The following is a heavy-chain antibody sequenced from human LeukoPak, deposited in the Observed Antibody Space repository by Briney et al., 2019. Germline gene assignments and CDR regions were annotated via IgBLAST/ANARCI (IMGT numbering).Heavy chain of an antibody. CDR1: GGTFSSYA. D-gene: IGHD3-10*01. J-gene: IGHJ4*02. Sequence: VASVKVSCKASGGTFSSYAISWVRHAPGQGLEWMGGIIPIFGTANYAQKFQGRVTITADESTSTAYMELSSLRSGDTAVYYCARDRSLSPYYYGSGSYYNFVYWGQGTLVTVSS. CDR2: IIPIFGTA. CDR3: ARDRSLSPYYYGSGSYYNFVY. V-gene: IGHV1-69*01.